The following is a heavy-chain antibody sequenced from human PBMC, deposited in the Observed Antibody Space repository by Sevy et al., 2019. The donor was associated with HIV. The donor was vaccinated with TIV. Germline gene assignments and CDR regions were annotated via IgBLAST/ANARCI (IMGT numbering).Heavy chain of an antibody. V-gene: IGHV3-49*03. CDR2: IRSKTYSGTT. J-gene: IGHJ6*02. CDR3: TRLWGTISPYYYFGMDV. CDR1: GFTFGDYA. D-gene: IGHD3-16*01. Sequence: GGSLRLSCTGSGFTFGDYAMSWIRQAPGKGLEWVGFIRSKTYSGTTEYAASVKGRFTISRDDSKNIAYLQMNSLKTEDIAVYYCTRLWGTISPYYYFGMDVWGQGSTVTVSS.